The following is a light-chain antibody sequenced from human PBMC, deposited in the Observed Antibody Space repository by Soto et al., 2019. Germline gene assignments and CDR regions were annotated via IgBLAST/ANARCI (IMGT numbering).Light chain of an antibody. V-gene: IGKV3-20*01. CDR2: GAS. J-gene: IGKJ1*01. CDR3: QQYGSSSWT. CDR1: QSVSSSY. Sequence: EIVLTQSPGTLSLSPGERATLSCRASQSVSSSYLAWYQQKPGQAPRLLIYGASSRATGIPDRFSGSGSGTDVTLTISRLEPEDFAVYYCQQYGSSSWTFGLGTKVEIK.